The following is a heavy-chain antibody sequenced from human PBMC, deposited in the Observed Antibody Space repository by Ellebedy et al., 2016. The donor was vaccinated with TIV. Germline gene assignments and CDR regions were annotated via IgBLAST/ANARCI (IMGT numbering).Heavy chain of an antibody. J-gene: IGHJ4*02. Sequence: AASVKVSCKAPGGTFSNYAISWTRQAPGQGLEYMGRIIPVLGIANYAQKFQGRVTITADTSTGTAYMEVSSLKSEDTAVYYCARGFGGLGYFDDQWGQGTRVTVSS. CDR1: GGTFSNYA. CDR3: ARGFGGLGYFDDQ. D-gene: IGHD3-16*01. CDR2: IIPVLGIA. V-gene: IGHV1-69*04.